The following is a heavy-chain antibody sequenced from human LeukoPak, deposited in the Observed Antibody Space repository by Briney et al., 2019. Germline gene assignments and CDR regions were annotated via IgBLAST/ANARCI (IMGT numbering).Heavy chain of an antibody. CDR3: ARRPRYCSGGSCYLDY. CDR2: IYPGDSDT. J-gene: IGHJ4*02. Sequence: GESLKIPCKGSGYSFTSYWIGWVRQMPGKGLEWMGIIYPGDSDTRYSPSFQGQVTISADKPVTTAYLQWSSLKASDTAMYYCARRPRYCSGGSCYLDYWGQGTLVTVSS. CDR1: GYSFTSYW. V-gene: IGHV5-51*01. D-gene: IGHD2-15*01.